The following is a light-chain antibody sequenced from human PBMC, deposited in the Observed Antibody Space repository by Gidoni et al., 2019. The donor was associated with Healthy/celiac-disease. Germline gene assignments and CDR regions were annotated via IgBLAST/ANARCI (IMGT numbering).Light chain of an antibody. CDR2: KAS. Sequence: DIQMTQSPSTRSASVGDRVTITCLASQSISSWLAWYQQKPGKAPPLLIYKASSLESGVPSRFSGSGSGTEFTLTISSLQPDDFATYYCQQYNRFGQGTKVEIK. CDR1: QSISSW. CDR3: QQYNR. V-gene: IGKV1-5*03. J-gene: IGKJ1*01.